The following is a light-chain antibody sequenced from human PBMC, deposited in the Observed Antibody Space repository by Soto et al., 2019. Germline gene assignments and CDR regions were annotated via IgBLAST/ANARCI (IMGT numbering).Light chain of an antibody. CDR3: QQYKDWPHT. CDR1: QRISSY. CDR2: GAS. V-gene: IGKV3-11*01. J-gene: IGKJ1*01. Sequence: DIVLTHSPATLSLSPGERATLSCRASQRISSYLAWYQQKLGQAPRLLIYGASNRATGIPARFSGSGSGTDFTLTISSLQSEDFAVYYCQQYKDWPHTFGQGTKVDIK.